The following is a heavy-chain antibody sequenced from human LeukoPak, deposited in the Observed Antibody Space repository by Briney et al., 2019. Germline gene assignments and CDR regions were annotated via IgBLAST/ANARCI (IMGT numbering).Heavy chain of an antibody. D-gene: IGHD3-10*01. V-gene: IGHV3-15*01. CDR3: TTVMVRGVLVNYFDY. CDR2: IKSKADGGTT. J-gene: IGHJ4*02. Sequence: WVRQAPGKGLEWVGRIKSKADGGTTDYAAPVKGRFTIPRDDSKNTLYLQMNSLKTEDTAVYYCTTVMVRGVLVNYFDYRGQGTLVTVSS.